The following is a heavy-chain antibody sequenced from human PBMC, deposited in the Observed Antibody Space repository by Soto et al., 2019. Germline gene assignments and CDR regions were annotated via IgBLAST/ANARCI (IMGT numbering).Heavy chain of an antibody. CDR2: IYYSGST. Sequence: SETLSLTCTVSGDSISRYYWSWIRQPPGKGLEWIGYIYYSGSTNYNPSLKSRVTISVDTSKNQFSLKLSSVTAADTAVYYCARDPYGDRFDYWGQGTLVTVSS. CDR1: GDSISRYY. J-gene: IGHJ4*02. CDR3: ARDPYGDRFDY. V-gene: IGHV4-59*01. D-gene: IGHD4-17*01.